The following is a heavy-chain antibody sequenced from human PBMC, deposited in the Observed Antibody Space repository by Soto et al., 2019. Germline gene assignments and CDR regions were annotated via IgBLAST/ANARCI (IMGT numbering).Heavy chain of an antibody. D-gene: IGHD4-17*01. CDR2: ISAYNGNT. CDR3: ARDHPDYGDYGNFDY. Sequence: QGLEWMGWISAYNGNTNYAQKLQGRVTMTTDTSTSTAYMELRSLRSDDTAVYYCARDHPDYGDYGNFDYWGQGTLVTVSS. J-gene: IGHJ4*02. V-gene: IGHV1-18*01.